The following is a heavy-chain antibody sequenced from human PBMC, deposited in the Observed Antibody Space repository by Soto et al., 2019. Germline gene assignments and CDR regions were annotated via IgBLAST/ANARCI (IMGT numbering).Heavy chain of an antibody. CDR1: GFTFSSHA. CDR2: IWNAGNNK. CDR3: ARGPDYSNFGYFDY. V-gene: IGHV3-33*01. J-gene: IGHJ4*02. Sequence: QPGGSLRLSCAASGFTFSSHAMNWVRQAPGKGLEWVALIWNAGNNKYYTDAGSVKGRFTISRDNSRNTLYLEMNSVRADDTAVYYCARGPDYSNFGYFDYWGQGTLVTVSS. D-gene: IGHD4-4*01.